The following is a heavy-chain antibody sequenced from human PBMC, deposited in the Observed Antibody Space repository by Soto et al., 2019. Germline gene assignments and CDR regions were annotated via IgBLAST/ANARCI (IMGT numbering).Heavy chain of an antibody. D-gene: IGHD3-22*01. CDR3: ARDALPYYYSSMASDY. CDR1: GYTFTSYG. V-gene: IGHV1-18*01. CDR2: ISAYNGNT. J-gene: IGHJ4*02. Sequence: QVHLVQSGAEVKKPGASVKVTCKASGYTFTSYGISWVRQAPGQGLEWMGWISAYNGNTNYAQKLQGRVTTTTDTSTSTAYMELRSLRSDDTAVYYCARDALPYYYSSMASDYWGQGTLVTVSS.